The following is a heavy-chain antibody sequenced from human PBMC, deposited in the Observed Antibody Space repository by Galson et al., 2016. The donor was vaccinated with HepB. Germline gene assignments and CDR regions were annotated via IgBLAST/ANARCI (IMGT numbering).Heavy chain of an antibody. J-gene: IGHJ4*02. V-gene: IGHV3-30-3*01. Sequence: SLRLSCAASGFTFSYYAMHWVRQAPGKGLEWVAVISYDGSNKYYADSVKGRFTISRDNSKNTLYLQMNSLRTEDTAVYYCASGGLSTSWYFMGYWGQGTLVTVSS. CDR3: ASGGLSTSWYFMGY. CDR1: GFTFSYYA. CDR2: ISYDGSNK. D-gene: IGHD6-13*01.